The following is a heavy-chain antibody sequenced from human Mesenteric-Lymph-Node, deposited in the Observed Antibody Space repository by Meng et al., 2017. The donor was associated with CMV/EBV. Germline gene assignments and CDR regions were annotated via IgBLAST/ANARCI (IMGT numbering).Heavy chain of an antibody. J-gene: IGHJ4*02. CDR2: IYSGGST. D-gene: IGHD3-10*01. V-gene: IGHV3-66*01. Sequence: GESLKISCAASGFTVSSNYMSWVRQAPGKGLEWVSIIYSGGSTFYADSVKGRFTISRDDAENSLYLQMNSLRPEDTAVYYCARFGSGSFPDYWGQGTLVTVSS. CDR3: ARFGSGSFPDY. CDR1: GFTVSSNY.